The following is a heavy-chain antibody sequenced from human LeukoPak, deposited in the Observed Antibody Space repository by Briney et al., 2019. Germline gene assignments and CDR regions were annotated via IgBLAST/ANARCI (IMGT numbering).Heavy chain of an antibody. J-gene: IGHJ4*02. CDR3: AKDGSSNWTPDY. Sequence: PGGSLRLSCAASGFTVSNNYMSWVRQAPGKGLEWVSVIYSGGSTYYADSVKGRFTISRDSSRNTLFLQMNSLRAEDTAVYYCAKDGSSNWTPDYWGQGTLVTVSS. CDR1: GFTVSNNY. CDR2: IYSGGST. D-gene: IGHD1-1*01. V-gene: IGHV3-53*05.